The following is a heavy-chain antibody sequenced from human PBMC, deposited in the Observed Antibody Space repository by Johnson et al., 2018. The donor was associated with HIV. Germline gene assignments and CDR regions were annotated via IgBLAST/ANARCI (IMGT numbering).Heavy chain of an antibody. V-gene: IGHV3-30*04. CDR2: ISYNEDKK. J-gene: IGHJ3*02. CDR3: ARPAIVVLPAGAFDI. D-gene: IGHD2-2*01. CDR1: GFTFRTFP. Sequence: QVQLVESGGGVVQPGRSLRLSCAASGFTFRTFPMHWVRQAPGKGLEWMAFISYNEDKKYYADSVKGRFTVSRDNSKNTLYLQMNSLRGDDTAVYYCARPAIVVLPAGAFDIWGQGTMVTVSS.